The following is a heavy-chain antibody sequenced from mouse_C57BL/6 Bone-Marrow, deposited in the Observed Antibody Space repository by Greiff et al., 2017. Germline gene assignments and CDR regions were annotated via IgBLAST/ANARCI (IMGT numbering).Heavy chain of an antibody. V-gene: IGHV1-59*01. J-gene: IGHJ2*01. D-gene: IGHD1-1*01. Sequence: VQLVESGAELVRPGTSVKLSCKASGYTFTSYWMHWVKQRPGQGLEWIGVIDPSDSYTNYNQKFKGKATLTVDTSSSTAYMQLSSLTSEDSAVYYCARYSITTVVATNYWGQGTTLTVSS. CDR1: GYTFTSYW. CDR2: IDPSDSYT. CDR3: ARYSITTVVATNY.